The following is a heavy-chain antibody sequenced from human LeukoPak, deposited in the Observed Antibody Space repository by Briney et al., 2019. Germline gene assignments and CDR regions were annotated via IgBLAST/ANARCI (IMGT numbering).Heavy chain of an antibody. V-gene: IGHV4-39*07. Sequence: SETLSLTCTVSGGSISSPNYYWSWIRQSPGKGLEWIASISNTGNTHYNASVEGRVSISVDRSQNQFSLNLNSVTTADTAVYFCARRINFGSGRYAVDVWGQGTTVTVSS. CDR2: ISNTGNT. CDR3: ARRINFGSGRYAVDV. D-gene: IGHD3-10*01. CDR1: GGSISSPNYY. J-gene: IGHJ6*02.